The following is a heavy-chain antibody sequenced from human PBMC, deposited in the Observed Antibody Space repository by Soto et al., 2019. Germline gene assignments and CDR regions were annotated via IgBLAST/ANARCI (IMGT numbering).Heavy chain of an antibody. Sequence: NPSETLSLTCTVSDVSINSSSDYWGWIRQPPGKGLEWIGSIYYSGSTYYNPSLKSRVTMSVDTSKNQFSLKLNSVTAADTAVYYCARVGPWVPYYYDSSPYTFENWFDPWGQGTLVTVSS. V-gene: IGHV4-39*01. CDR3: ARVGPWVPYYYDSSPYTFENWFDP. J-gene: IGHJ5*02. CDR1: DVSINSSSDY. D-gene: IGHD3-22*01. CDR2: IYYSGST.